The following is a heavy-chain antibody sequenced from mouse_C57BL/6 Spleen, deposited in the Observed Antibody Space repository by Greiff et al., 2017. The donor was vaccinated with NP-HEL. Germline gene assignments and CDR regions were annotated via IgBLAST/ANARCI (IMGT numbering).Heavy chain of an antibody. V-gene: IGHV1-69*01. CDR1: GYTFTSYW. Sequence: QVQLQQPGAELVMPGASVKLSCKASGYTFTSYWMHWVKQRPGQGLEWIGEIDPSDSYTNYNQKFKGKATLTVDQSSSTAYMQLNSLTSEDSAVYYCAREGGAFDYWGQGTTLTVSS. J-gene: IGHJ2*01. CDR2: IDPSDSYT. CDR3: AREGGAFDY.